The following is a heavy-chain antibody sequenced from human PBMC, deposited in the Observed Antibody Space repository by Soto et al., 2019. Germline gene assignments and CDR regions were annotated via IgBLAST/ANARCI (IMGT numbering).Heavy chain of an antibody. D-gene: IGHD4-17*01. Sequence: SGPTLVNPTETLTLTCTFSGFSLTTNRVVVGWVRQPPGKAPSWLAFIYGDDDKRYSPSLWSRLTITKDTSKNQVVLTMTNLDPVDTATYYCVHRTTVTSDDYWGRGTLVTVSS. J-gene: IGHJ4*02. CDR3: VHRTTVTSDDY. CDR1: GFSLTTNRVV. V-gene: IGHV2-5*02. CDR2: IYGDDDK.